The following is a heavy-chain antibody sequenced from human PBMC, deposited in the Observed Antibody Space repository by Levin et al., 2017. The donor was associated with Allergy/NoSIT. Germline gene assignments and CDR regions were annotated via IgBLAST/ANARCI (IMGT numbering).Heavy chain of an antibody. CDR1: GFTFSDYA. V-gene: IGHV3-23*01. CDR3: ATRGAVVGPSSLRSSYAYERDV. D-gene: IGHD1-26*01. J-gene: IGHJ6*02. Sequence: PGGSLRLSCVASGFTFSDYAMIWVRQAPGKGLEWVSAISGTGGGVYYADSVKGRFTISRDNFNNIVYLEMSTLKAEDTAVFYCATRGAVVGPSSLRSSYAYERDVWGQGTTVTVSS. CDR2: ISGTGGGV.